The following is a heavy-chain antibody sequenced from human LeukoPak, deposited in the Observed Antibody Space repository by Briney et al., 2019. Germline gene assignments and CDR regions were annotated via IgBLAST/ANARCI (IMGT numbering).Heavy chain of an antibody. Sequence: GGSLRLSCAASGFSFSSSWMSWVRQAPGKGLEWVANIKQDGSDKYYVDFVKGRFTISRDNARNSLYLQMNSLRAEDTAVYYCTLVQVAGVFDYWGQGTLVTVSS. V-gene: IGHV3-7*03. J-gene: IGHJ4*02. CDR2: IKQDGSDK. CDR3: TLVQVAGVFDY. CDR1: GFSFSSSW. D-gene: IGHD6-19*01.